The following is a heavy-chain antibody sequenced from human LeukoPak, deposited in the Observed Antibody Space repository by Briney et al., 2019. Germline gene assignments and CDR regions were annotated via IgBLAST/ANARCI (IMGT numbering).Heavy chain of an antibody. CDR3: AIRDHYYDSDAFDI. CDR2: IYYSGST. Sequence: SETLSLTCTVSGGSISSGGYYWSWIRQHPGTGLEWIGYIYYSGSTYYNPSLKSRVTISVDTSKNQFSLKLSSVTAADTAVYYCAIRDHYYDSDAFDIWGQGTMVTVSS. CDR1: GGSISSGGYY. J-gene: IGHJ3*02. D-gene: IGHD3-22*01. V-gene: IGHV4-31*03.